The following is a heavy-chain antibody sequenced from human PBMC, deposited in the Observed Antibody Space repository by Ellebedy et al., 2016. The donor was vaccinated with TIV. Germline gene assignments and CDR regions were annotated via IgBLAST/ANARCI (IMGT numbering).Heavy chain of an antibody. Sequence: ASVKVSCXASGYTFTSYAMHWVRQAPGQRLEWMGWINAGNGNTKYSQKFQGRVTITRDTSASTAYMELSSLRSEDTAVYYCARGSMPHCSSTSCPNWFDPWGQGTLVTVSS. CDR2: INAGNGNT. CDR1: GYTFTSYA. CDR3: ARGSMPHCSSTSCPNWFDP. V-gene: IGHV1-3*01. D-gene: IGHD2-2*01. J-gene: IGHJ5*02.